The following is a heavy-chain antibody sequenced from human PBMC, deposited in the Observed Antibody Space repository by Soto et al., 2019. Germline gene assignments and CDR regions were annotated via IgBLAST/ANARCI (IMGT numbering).Heavy chain of an antibody. CDR1: GFTFSDYS. CDR2: ISSTSIYI. CDR3: ARDANLVDS. J-gene: IGHJ4*02. V-gene: IGHV3-21*01. D-gene: IGHD2-15*01. Sequence: GGSLRLSCAASGFTFSDYSMTWARQAPGKGLEWVSSISSTSIYIFYADSVKGRFTISRDNAKNSLYLQMNSLRAEDTAVYYCARDANLVDSWGQGT.